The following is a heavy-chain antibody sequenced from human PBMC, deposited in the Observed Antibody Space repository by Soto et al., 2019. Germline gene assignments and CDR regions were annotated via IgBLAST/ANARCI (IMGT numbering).Heavy chain of an antibody. CDR3: ARDAARGSYNYYFDY. D-gene: IGHD1-26*01. V-gene: IGHV4-31*03. CDR1: GGSISSGGYY. Sequence: PSETLSLTCTVSGGSISSGGYYWSWIRQHPGKGLEWIGYIYYSGSTYYNPSLKSRVTISVDTSKNQFSLKLSSVTAADTAVYYCARDAARGSYNYYFDYWGQGTLVTVSS. CDR2: IYYSGST. J-gene: IGHJ4*02.